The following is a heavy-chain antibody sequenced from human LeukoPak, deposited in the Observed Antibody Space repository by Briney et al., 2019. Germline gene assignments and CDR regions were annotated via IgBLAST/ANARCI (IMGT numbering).Heavy chain of an antibody. CDR3: ARDGVAVAGINFDY. D-gene: IGHD6-19*01. Sequence: AASVKVSCKASGYTLTSYGISCVRQAPGQGLEWMGWISAYNGNTNYVQKLQGRVSMTRDTSTSTVYMELSSLRPDDTVVYYCARDGVAVAGINFDYWGQGTLVTVPS. V-gene: IGHV1-18*01. J-gene: IGHJ4*02. CDR2: ISAYNGNT. CDR1: GYTLTSYG.